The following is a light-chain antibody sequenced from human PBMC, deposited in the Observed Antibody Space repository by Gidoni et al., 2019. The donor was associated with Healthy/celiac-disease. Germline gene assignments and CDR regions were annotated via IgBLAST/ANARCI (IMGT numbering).Light chain of an antibody. V-gene: IGLV3-1*01. CDR1: KLGDKY. CDR3: QAWDSSLVV. Sequence: SYELTQPTSVSVPPGQTASITCSGDKLGDKYACWYQQKPGQSPVLVIYQDSKRPSGIPERFSGSNSGNTATLTISGTQAMDEADYYCQAWDSSLVVFGGGTKLTVL. J-gene: IGLJ2*01. CDR2: QDS.